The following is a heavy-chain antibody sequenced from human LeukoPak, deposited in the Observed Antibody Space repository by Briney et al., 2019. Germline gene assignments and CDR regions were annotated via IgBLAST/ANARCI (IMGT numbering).Heavy chain of an antibody. CDR2: IYTSGST. CDR1: GGSISSSGYY. CDR3: ARSVAATSHFDN. V-gene: IGHV4-61*02. Sequence: PSETLSLTCTVSGGSISSSGYYWSWIRQPAGTGLEWIGRIYTSGSTNYNPSLKSRVTISVDTSKNQFSLKLNSVTAADTAVYYCARSVAATSHFDNWGQGTLVTVSS. J-gene: IGHJ4*02. D-gene: IGHD2-15*01.